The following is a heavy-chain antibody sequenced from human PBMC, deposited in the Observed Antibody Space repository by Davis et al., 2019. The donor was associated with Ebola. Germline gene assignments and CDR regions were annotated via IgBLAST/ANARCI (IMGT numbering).Heavy chain of an antibody. CDR3: AAVYSGWSYYYFDL. D-gene: IGHD6-19*01. Sequence: SVKVSCKTSGFTFSKAAIQWVRQARGQHPEWIGWIGVGNDIADYAQKFQDRVTITRDMSTRTVYMELSFLRSEDTAVYFCAAVYSGWSYYYFDLWGQGTQVTVSS. J-gene: IGHJ4*02. CDR1: GFTFSKAA. CDR2: IGVGNDIA. V-gene: IGHV1-58*02.